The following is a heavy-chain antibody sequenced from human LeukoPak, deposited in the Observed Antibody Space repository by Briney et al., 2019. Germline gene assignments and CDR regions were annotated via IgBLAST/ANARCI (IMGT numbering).Heavy chain of an antibody. D-gene: IGHD6-19*01. CDR3: AKDILAVAGSWYFDY. CDR2: IWYDGSNK. J-gene: IGHJ4*02. V-gene: IGHV3-33*06. Sequence: GGSLRLSCAASGFTFSSYGMHWVRQAPGKGLECVAVIWYDGSNKYYADSVKGRFTISRDNSKNTLYLQMNSLRAEDTAVYYCAKDILAVAGSWYFDYWGQGTLVTVSS. CDR1: GFTFSSYG.